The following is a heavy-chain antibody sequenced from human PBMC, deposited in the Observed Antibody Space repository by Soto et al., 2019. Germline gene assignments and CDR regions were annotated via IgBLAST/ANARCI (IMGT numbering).Heavy chain of an antibody. CDR2: ISGDEMTT. V-gene: IGHV3-74*01. D-gene: IGHD5-18*01. CDR3: ARDRGYSYGSAFDV. CDR1: GFTFSNHW. J-gene: IGHJ3*01. Sequence: VQLVESGGGFVQPGGSLRLSCAASGFTFSNHWIHWVRQAPGKGLVWVSRISGDEMTTDYADSVGGRFTLSRDNAKTTVYLQMNSLRAEDTAVYYCARDRGYSYGSAFDVWGQGTTVTVSS.